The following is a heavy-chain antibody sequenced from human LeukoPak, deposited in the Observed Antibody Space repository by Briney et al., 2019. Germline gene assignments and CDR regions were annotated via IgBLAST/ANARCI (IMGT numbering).Heavy chain of an antibody. J-gene: IGHJ5*02. D-gene: IGHD2-2*02. Sequence: GGSLRLSCAASGFTVSSNYMSWVRQAPGKGLEWVSVIYSGGSTYYADSVKGRFTISRDNSKSTLYLQMNSLRAEDTAVYYCAKRSEASYPDCSSTSCYMRRWFDPWGHGTLVTVSS. CDR1: GFTVSSNY. V-gene: IGHV3-53*01. CDR3: AKRSEASYPDCSSTSCYMRRWFDP. CDR2: IYSGGST.